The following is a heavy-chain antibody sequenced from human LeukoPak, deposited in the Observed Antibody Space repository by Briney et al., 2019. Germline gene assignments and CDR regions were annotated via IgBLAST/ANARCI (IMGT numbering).Heavy chain of an antibody. CDR1: GGSISSSSYY. Sequence: PSEALSLTCTVSGGSISSSSYYWGWIRQPPGKGLEWIGSIYYSGSTYYNPSLKSRVTISVDTSKNQFSLKLSSVTAADTAVYYCARSEMATITGYDYWGQGTLVTVSS. J-gene: IGHJ4*02. V-gene: IGHV4-39*07. D-gene: IGHD5-24*01. CDR3: ARSEMATITGYDY. CDR2: IYYSGST.